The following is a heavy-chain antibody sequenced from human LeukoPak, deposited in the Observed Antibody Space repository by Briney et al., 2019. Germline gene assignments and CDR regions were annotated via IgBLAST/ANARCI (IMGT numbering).Heavy chain of an antibody. CDR1: GFTVSSNY. J-gene: IGHJ4*02. V-gene: IGHV3-66*01. CDR2: IYSGGST. CDR3: ARRGMVRGIIPYYFDY. Sequence: GGSLRLSCAASGFTVSSNYMSWVRQAPGKGLEWVSVIYSGGSTYYADSVKGRFTISRDNSKNTLYLQMNSLRAEDTAVYYCARRGMVRGIIPYYFDYWGQGTLVTVSS. D-gene: IGHD3-10*01.